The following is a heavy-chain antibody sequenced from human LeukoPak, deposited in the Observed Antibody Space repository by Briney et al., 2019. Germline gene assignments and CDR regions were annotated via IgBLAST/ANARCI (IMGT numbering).Heavy chain of an antibody. J-gene: IGHJ3*02. CDR3: ARESQGDTAMVRDAFDI. Sequence: SETLSLTCTVSGGSISSYYWSWIRQPPGKGLEWMGYIYYSGSTSYNPSLKSRVTISVDTSKNQFSLKLSSATAADTAVYYCARESQGDTAMVRDAFDIWGQGTMVTVSS. CDR2: IYYSGST. D-gene: IGHD5-18*01. V-gene: IGHV4-59*01. CDR1: GGSISSYY.